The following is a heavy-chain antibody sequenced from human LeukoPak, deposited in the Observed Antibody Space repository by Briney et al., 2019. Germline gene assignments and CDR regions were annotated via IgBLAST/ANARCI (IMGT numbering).Heavy chain of an antibody. CDR1: GYSFTSYW. CDR2: IYPGDSDT. CDR3: ARHHEPMMDVNWFDP. V-gene: IGHV5-51*01. Sequence: RGESLKISCKGSGYSFTSYWIGWVRQMPGKGLEWMGIIYPGDSDTRYSPSFQGQVTISADKSISTAYLQWSSLKASATAMYYCARHHEPMMDVNWFDPWGQGTLVTVSS. D-gene: IGHD3-22*01. J-gene: IGHJ5*02.